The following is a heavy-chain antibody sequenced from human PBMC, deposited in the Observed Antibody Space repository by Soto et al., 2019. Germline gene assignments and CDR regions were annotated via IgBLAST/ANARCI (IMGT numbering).Heavy chain of an antibody. J-gene: IGHJ4*02. CDR3: AHKGDGYRGFKY. CDR1: GFSLSTSGVG. V-gene: IGHV2-5*02. Sequence: QITLKESGPTLVKPTQTLTLTCTFSGFSLSTSGVGVGWIRQPQEKPLEWLALIYWDDDKRYSPSLKSRLTITKDTSKNQVVLTMTNMDPVDTATYYCAHKGDGYRGFKYWGQGTLVTVSS. CDR2: IYWDDDK. D-gene: IGHD5-12*01.